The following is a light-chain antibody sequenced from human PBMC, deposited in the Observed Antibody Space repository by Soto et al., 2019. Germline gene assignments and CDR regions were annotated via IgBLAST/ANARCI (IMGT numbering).Light chain of an antibody. CDR2: DAS. V-gene: IGKV1-5*01. CDR3: QHYNTYPYT. J-gene: IGKJ2*01. CDR1: QNISNW. Sequence: DIQMTQSPSTLSTSVGDRVTITCRASQNISNWLAWFQQKPGKAPKLLIYDASSLKSGVPSRFSGSGSGTEFTLTVSSLQPDDFATYYCQHYNTYPYTFGQGTKLEIK.